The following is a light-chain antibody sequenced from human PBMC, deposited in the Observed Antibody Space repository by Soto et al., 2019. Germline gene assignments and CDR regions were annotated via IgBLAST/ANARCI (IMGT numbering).Light chain of an antibody. CDR1: QSISSY. CDR2: AAS. V-gene: IGKV1-39*01. CDR3: QQYNPYSMWT. Sequence: DIQMTQSPSSLSASVGDRVTITCRASQSISSYLNWYQQKPGKAPKLLIYAASSLQSGVPSRFSGSGSGTDFTLTISSLQPGDFATYYCQQYNPYSMWTFGQGTNVEIK. J-gene: IGKJ1*01.